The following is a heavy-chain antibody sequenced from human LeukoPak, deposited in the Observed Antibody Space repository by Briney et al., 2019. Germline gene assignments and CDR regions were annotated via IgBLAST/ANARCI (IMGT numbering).Heavy chain of an antibody. J-gene: IGHJ4*02. CDR1: GFTFSDYA. CDR2: ISSDGRDK. Sequence: GGSLRLSCAASGFTFSDYAIHSVRQAPGKGLAGVAVISSDGRDKHHADSVKGRFTISRDNSKNTLYLQTNSLRAEDTAVYYCARDLRRIAAYYFDYWGQGTLVTVSS. D-gene: IGHD6-25*01. V-gene: IGHV3-30*03. CDR3: ARDLRRIAAYYFDY.